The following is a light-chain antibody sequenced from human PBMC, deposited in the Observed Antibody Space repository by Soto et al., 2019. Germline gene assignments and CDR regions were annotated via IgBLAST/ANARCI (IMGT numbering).Light chain of an antibody. CDR2: LNSDGSH. CDR3: QTWGAGTWV. J-gene: IGLJ3*02. V-gene: IGLV4-69*01. Sequence: QPVRTQSPSASASLGASVKLTCTLSSGHSTYAIAWHQQQPEKGPRFLMKLNSDGSHTKGAGIPDRFSGSSSGAERYLTISSLQSEDEADYYCQTWGAGTWVFGGGTKLTVL. CDR1: SGHSTYA.